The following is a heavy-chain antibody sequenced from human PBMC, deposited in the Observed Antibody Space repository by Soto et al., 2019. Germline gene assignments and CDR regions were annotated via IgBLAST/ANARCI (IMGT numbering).Heavy chain of an antibody. D-gene: IGHD5-12*01. Sequence: GGSLRLSCAASGFTFRSYSMNWVRQAPGKGLEWVSYISSSSSAIYYADSVKGRFTVSRDNAKNSLYLQMNSLRDEDTAVYYCARDLEMATINFDYWGQGTLVTVSS. V-gene: IGHV3-48*02. J-gene: IGHJ4*02. CDR3: ARDLEMATINFDY. CDR2: ISSSSSAI. CDR1: GFTFRSYS.